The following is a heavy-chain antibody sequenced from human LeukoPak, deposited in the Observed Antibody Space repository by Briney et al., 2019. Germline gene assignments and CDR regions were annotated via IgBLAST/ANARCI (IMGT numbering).Heavy chain of an antibody. Sequence: ASVKVSCKASGYTFTGYYIHWVRQAPGQGLEWMGWINPNSGGTNYAQKFQGRVTMTRDASISTAYMELSRLRSDDTAVYYCAGHVDLYAFDIWGQGTMVTVSS. CDR2: INPNSGGT. J-gene: IGHJ3*02. V-gene: IGHV1-2*02. D-gene: IGHD5-12*01. CDR1: GYTFTGYY. CDR3: AGHVDLYAFDI.